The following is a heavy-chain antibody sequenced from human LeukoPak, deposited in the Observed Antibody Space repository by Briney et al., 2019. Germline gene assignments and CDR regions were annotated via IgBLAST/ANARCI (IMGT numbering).Heavy chain of an antibody. D-gene: IGHD6-19*01. Sequence: SLRLSCAASGFTFEDYAMHWVRQAPGKGLEWVSAISGSGGSTYYADSVKGRFTISRGNSKNTLYLQMNSLRAEDTAVYYCAKTAVAGYFDYWGQGTLVTVSS. V-gene: IGHV3-23*01. J-gene: IGHJ4*02. CDR2: ISGSGGST. CDR1: GFTFEDYA. CDR3: AKTAVAGYFDY.